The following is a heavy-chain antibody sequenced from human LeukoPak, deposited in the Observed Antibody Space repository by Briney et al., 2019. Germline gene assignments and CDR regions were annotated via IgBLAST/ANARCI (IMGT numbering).Heavy chain of an antibody. CDR3: ARGPNYYGSGSYENAFDI. CDR2: MNPNSGNT. V-gene: IGHV1-8*02. Sequence: GASVKVSCKASGYTFTGYYMHWVRQAPGQGLEWMGWMNPNSGNTGYAQKFQGRVTMTRNTSISTAYMELSSLRSEDTAVYYCARGPNYYGSGSYENAFDIWGQGTMVTVSS. D-gene: IGHD3-10*01. CDR1: GYTFTGYY. J-gene: IGHJ3*02.